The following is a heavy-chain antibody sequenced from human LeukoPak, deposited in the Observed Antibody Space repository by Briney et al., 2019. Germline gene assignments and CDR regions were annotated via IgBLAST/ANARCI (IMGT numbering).Heavy chain of an antibody. D-gene: IGHD5-24*01. J-gene: IGHJ4*02. CDR3: ARIPQDGIKGFHY. Sequence: ASVKVSCKASGYTLTSYHMHWVRQAPGQGPEWMGAINPSAGTVTYAQSFQGRITVTRDTSTSTVYMELTSLISEDTAVYYCARIPQDGIKGFHYCGQGTLVTVSS. CDR1: GYTLTSYH. CDR2: INPSAGTV. V-gene: IGHV1-46*01.